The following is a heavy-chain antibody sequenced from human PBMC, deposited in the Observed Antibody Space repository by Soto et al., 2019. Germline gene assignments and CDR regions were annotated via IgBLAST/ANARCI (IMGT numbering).Heavy chain of an antibody. D-gene: IGHD2-21*01. CDR2: IYHSGST. Sequence: QVQLQESGPGLVKPSQTLSLSCTVSGDSISRGGYYWNWIRQHPRKGLEWIGYIYHSGSTNYNPSLKSRVTISVDTSKNQLSLELTNVTAADTAVYYCVSDGAGAYGRGWFGPWGQGILVTVSS. CDR1: GDSISRGGYY. CDR3: VSDGAGAYGRGWFGP. V-gene: IGHV4-31*03. J-gene: IGHJ5*02.